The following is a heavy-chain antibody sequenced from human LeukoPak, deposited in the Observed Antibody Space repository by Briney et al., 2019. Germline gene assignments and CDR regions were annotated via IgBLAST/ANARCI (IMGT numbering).Heavy chain of an antibody. Sequence: KVSCKASGGTFSSYAISWVRQMPGKGLGWMGRIDPSDSYTNYSPSFQGHVTISADKSISTAYLQWSSLKASGTAMYYCARHAGSRFDPWGQGTLVTVSS. V-gene: IGHV5-10-1*01. CDR3: ARHAGSRFDP. J-gene: IGHJ5*02. D-gene: IGHD3-10*01. CDR2: IDPSDSYT. CDR1: GGTFSSYA.